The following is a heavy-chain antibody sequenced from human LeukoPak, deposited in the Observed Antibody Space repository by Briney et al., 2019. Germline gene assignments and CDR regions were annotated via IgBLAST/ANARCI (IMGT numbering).Heavy chain of an antibody. V-gene: IGHV4-59*01. CDR3: VRGAYCGGGCSRSRSQSPFDY. Sequence: PSETLSLTCTVSGGSISSYYWSWIRQPPGKGLAWIGHVYYSGSTNYNPSLKSRVTISVDTSKNQFSLKLSSVTAADTAVYYCVRGAYCGGGCSRSRSQSPFDYWGQGTLVTVSS. D-gene: IGHD2-21*02. CDR2: VYYSGST. CDR1: GGSISSYY. J-gene: IGHJ4*02.